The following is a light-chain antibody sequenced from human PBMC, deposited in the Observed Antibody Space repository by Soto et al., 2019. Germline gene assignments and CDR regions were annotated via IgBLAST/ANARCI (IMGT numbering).Light chain of an antibody. CDR3: QQRSNWPPWT. J-gene: IGKJ1*01. CDR1: QNIYSN. Sequence: PGERATLSCRARQNIYSNIAWYQQKPGQAPRLLIYDASNRATGIPARFSGSGSVTDFTLTISSLGPEDFAVYYCQQRSNWPPWTFGQGTKVDIK. CDR2: DAS. V-gene: IGKV3-11*01.